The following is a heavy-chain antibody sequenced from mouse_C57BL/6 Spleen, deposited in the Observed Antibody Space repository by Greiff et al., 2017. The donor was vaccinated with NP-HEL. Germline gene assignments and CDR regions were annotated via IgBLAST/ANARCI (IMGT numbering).Heavy chain of an antibody. D-gene: IGHD2-1*01. J-gene: IGHJ2*01. Sequence: QVQLQQPGAELVRPGSSVKLSCKASGYTFTSYWMEWVKQRPGQGLERIGNIYPSDSETHYNQKFKGKATLTVDKSSSTAYMQFSSLTSEYSAVYSCAREADGKPFDYWGQGTTLTVSS. CDR3: AREADGKPFDY. CDR2: IYPSDSET. CDR1: GYTFTSYW. V-gene: IGHV1-61*01.